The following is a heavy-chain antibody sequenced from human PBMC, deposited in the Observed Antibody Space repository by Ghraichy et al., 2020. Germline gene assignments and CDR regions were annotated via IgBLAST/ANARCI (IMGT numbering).Heavy chain of an antibody. CDR1: GGSFSGYY. D-gene: IGHD3-3*01. CDR2: INHSGST. J-gene: IGHJ6*03. V-gene: IGHV4-34*01. CDR3: ARGARLRLSPPRRGAYYYYYMDV. Sequence: SETLSLTCAVYGGSFSGYYWSWIRQPPGKGLEWIGEINHSGSTNYNPSLKSRVTISVDTSKNQFSLKLSSVTAADTAVYYCARGARLRLSPPRRGAYYYYYMDVWGKGTTVTVSS.